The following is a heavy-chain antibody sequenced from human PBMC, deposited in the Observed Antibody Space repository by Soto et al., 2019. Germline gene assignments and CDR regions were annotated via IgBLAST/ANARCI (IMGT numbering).Heavy chain of an antibody. CDR3: AKAPSSSWWPFDY. Sequence: EVQLLESGGGLVQPGGSLRLSCAASGFTFSSYATSWVRQAPGKGLEWVSAISDSGGSTYYADSVKGRFTISRDNSKNTLYLQMNSLRAEDAAVYYCAKAPSSSWWPFDYWGQGTLVTVSS. J-gene: IGHJ4*02. V-gene: IGHV3-23*01. D-gene: IGHD6-13*01. CDR2: ISDSGGST. CDR1: GFTFSSYA.